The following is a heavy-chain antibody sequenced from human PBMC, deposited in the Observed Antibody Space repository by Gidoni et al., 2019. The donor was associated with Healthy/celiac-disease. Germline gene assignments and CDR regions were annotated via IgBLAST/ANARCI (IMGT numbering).Heavy chain of an antibody. CDR1: GFPFSSYS. V-gene: IGHV3-21*01. J-gene: IGHJ6*03. Sequence: EVQLVESGGGLVKPGGSLRLSCAASGFPFSSYSMNWVRQAPGKGLEWVSSISSSSSYIYYADSVKGRFTISRDNAKNSLYLQMNSLRAEDTAVYYCASLDIVVVVATGRYYMDVWGKGTTVTVSS. CDR2: ISSSSSYI. CDR3: ASLDIVVVVATGRYYMDV. D-gene: IGHD2-15*01.